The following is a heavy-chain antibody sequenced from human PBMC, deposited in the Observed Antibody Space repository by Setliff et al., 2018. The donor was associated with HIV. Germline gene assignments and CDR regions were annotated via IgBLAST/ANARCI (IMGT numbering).Heavy chain of an antibody. CDR3: ARYNWNPLGYRFDY. D-gene: IGHD1-20*01. Sequence: GGSLRLSCAVSGFSFSDYFMTWIRQAPGKGLEWVSYISGSGGVMAYADSVKGRFTISRDSAKNSLYLQTSSLRAEDTAVYYCARYNWNPLGYRFDYWGQGTLVTVSS. CDR1: GFSFSDYF. J-gene: IGHJ4*02. V-gene: IGHV3-11*01. CDR2: ISGSGGVM.